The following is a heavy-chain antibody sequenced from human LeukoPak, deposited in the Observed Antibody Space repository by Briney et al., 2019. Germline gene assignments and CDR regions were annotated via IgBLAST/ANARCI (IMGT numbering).Heavy chain of an antibody. J-gene: IGHJ3*02. CDR1: GYSFTSYW. CDR2: IYPGDSDT. V-gene: IGHV5-51*01. D-gene: IGHD3-3*01. CDR3: ARQRGRGRFLEWLFGGAFDI. Sequence: GESLKISCKGSGYSFTSYWIGWVRQMPGKGLEWMGIIYPGDSDTRYSPSFQGQVTISADKSISTAYLQWSSLKASDTATYYCARQRGRGRFLEWLFGGAFDIWGQGTMVTVSS.